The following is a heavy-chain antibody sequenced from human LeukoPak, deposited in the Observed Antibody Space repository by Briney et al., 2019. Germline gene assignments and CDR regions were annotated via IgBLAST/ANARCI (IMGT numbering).Heavy chain of an antibody. D-gene: IGHD2-21*01. CDR1: GGSISSGSYY. CDR2: IYYIVAT. Sequence: SETLSLTCTVSGGSISSGSYYWGWIRQPRGKGVEWIGTIYYIVATYYNPSLKSRVTISVDTSKNQFSLKVSSVIAADTALYYCARHIWQSTARPWFDPWGQGTLVTVSS. V-gene: IGHV4-39*01. J-gene: IGHJ5*02. CDR3: ARHIWQSTARPWFDP.